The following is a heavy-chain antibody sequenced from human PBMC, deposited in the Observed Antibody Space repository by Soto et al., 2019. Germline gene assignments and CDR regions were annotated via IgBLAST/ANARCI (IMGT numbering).Heavy chain of an antibody. Sequence: QVQLVQSGAEEKKPGSSVKVTCKASGGTFSSNAISWVRQAPGQGLEWMGGIIPIFGTAHYAQKFQGRVTITAGESTSTASMELSSLKSDNTAVYYCATGGRGYSCAPRFYFEFWGQGTLVTVSS. CDR2: IIPIFGTA. D-gene: IGHD5-18*01. J-gene: IGHJ4*02. CDR3: ATGGRGYSCAPRFYFEF. V-gene: IGHV1-69*12. CDR1: GGTFSSNA.